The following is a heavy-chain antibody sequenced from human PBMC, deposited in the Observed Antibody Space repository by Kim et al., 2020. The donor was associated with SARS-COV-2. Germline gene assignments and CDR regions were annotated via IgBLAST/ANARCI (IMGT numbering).Heavy chain of an antibody. V-gene: IGHV4-39*01. Sequence: YNHPSLKSRVTISVDTSKNQFSLKLSSVTAADTAVYYCALYDSSGYYFDYWGQGTLVTVSS. J-gene: IGHJ4*02. D-gene: IGHD3-22*01. CDR3: ALYDSSGYYFDY.